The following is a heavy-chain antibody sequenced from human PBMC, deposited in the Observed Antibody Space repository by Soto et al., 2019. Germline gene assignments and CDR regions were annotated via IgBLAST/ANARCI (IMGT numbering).Heavy chain of an antibody. J-gene: IGHJ4*02. CDR3: ARDDEGSYDSSGYTDY. D-gene: IGHD3-22*01. CDR1: GFTFSSYA. V-gene: IGHV3-30-3*01. CDR2: ISYDGSSK. Sequence: GGSLRLSCAASGFTFSSYAMHWVRQAPGKGLEWVAVISYDGSSKYFADSVKGRFTVSRDNTKNTLHLQMNSLRAEDTAVYYCARDDEGSYDSSGYTDYWGQGTLVTVSS.